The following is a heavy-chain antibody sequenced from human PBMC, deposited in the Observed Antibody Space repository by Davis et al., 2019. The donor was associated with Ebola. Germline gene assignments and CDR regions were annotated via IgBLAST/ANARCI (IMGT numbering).Heavy chain of an antibody. CDR3: ATTTRTTLDAFDI. J-gene: IGHJ3*02. Sequence: AASVKVSCKVSGYTLTEFSMHWVRQAPGKGLEWMGGFDPEDGETIYAQKFQGRVTMTEDTSTDTAYMELSSLRSEDTAVYYCATTTRTTLDAFDIWGQGTMVTVSS. D-gene: IGHD4-11*01. CDR1: GYTLTEFS. CDR2: FDPEDGET. V-gene: IGHV1-24*01.